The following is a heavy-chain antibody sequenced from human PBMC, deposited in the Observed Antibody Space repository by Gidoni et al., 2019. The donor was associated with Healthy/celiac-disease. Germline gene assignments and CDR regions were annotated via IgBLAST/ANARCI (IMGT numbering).Heavy chain of an antibody. J-gene: IGHJ4*02. CDR1: VFTVSCYW. CDR3: ARGRSGSYYAWFDY. V-gene: IGHV3-7*04. Sequence: EVQLLESGGGWVQPGVSLRLSCAASVFTVSCYWRSWVLQAPGKGLGWVANINQEGSEKYYVDSVKGRFTISRANGKNSLYLQMNSLRAEDTAVYYCARGRSGSYYAWFDYWGQGTLVTVSS. CDR2: INQEGSEK. D-gene: IGHD1-26*01.